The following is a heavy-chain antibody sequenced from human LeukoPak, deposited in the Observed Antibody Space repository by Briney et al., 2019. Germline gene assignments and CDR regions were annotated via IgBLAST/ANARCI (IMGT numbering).Heavy chain of an antibody. Sequence: SGPTLVNPTQTLTLTCTFSGFSLSTSGVGVGWIRQPPGKALQWLALIYWDDEKYYSPSLKSRLSISRDTSRNQVVLTMTNMDPPDTGTYFCAHSYYFGSRSYYNVWFAPWGLGTLVSVSS. CDR1: GFSLSTSGVG. J-gene: IGHJ5*02. V-gene: IGHV2-5*02. CDR2: IYWDDEK. CDR3: AHSYYFGSRSYYNVWFAP. D-gene: IGHD3-10*01.